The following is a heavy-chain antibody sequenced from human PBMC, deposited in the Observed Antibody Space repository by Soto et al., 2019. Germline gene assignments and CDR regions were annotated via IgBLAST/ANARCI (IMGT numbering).Heavy chain of an antibody. CDR2: IYYSGST. CDR1: GGSISSSSYY. J-gene: IGHJ3*02. V-gene: IGHV4-61*05. Sequence: PSETLSLTCTVSGGSISSSSYYWGWLRQPPGKGLEWIGYIYYSGSTNYNPSLKSRVTISVDTSKNQFSLKLSSVTAADTAVYYCARNDYGGFDAFDIWGQGTMVTVSS. D-gene: IGHD4-17*01. CDR3: ARNDYGGFDAFDI.